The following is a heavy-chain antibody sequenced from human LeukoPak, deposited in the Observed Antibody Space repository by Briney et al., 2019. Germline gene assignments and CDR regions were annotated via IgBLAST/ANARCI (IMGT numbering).Heavy chain of an antibody. D-gene: IGHD1-14*01. CDR1: GYPFTKWE. V-gene: IGHV1-8*01. CDR2: VHPDSGNT. Sequence: GASVTVSCTTSGYPFTKWEINWVRQAAGQGLEWLGWVHPDSGNTYYAQRFRGRVTMSRDTSTTTAYMELSGLRSNDTAVYFCATGPRNDPWGQGTLVTVSS. J-gene: IGHJ5*02. CDR3: ATGPRNDP.